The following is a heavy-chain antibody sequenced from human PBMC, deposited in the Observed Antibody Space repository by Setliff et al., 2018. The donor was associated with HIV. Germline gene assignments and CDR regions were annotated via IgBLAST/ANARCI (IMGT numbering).Heavy chain of an antibody. J-gene: IGHJ4*02. V-gene: IGHV1-46*01. D-gene: IGHD3-3*01. Sequence: ASVKVSCKASGYTFTSHYMHWVRQAPGQGLEWMGIIDPSGGSTSYAQKFQGRVTMTRDTSTSTVYMELSSLRSEDTAVYYCARAAGGYDFWSGYRRGHFDYWGQGTLVTVSS. CDR1: GYTFTSHY. CDR2: IDPSGGST. CDR3: ARAAGGYDFWSGYRRGHFDY.